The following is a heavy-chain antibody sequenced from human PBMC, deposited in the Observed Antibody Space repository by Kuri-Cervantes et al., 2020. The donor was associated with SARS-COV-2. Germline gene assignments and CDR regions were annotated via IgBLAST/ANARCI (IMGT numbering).Heavy chain of an antibody. J-gene: IGHJ4*02. CDR3: ARAYTSGVLLWSLLGY. CDR2: ISYDGSNK. V-gene: IGHV3-30-3*01. CDR1: GFTFSSYA. D-gene: IGHD3-10*01. Sequence: GESLKISCAASGFTFSSYAMHWVRQAPGKGLEWVAVISYDGSNKYYADSVKGRFTISRDNSKNTLYLQMNSLRTEDTAVYYCARAYTSGVLLWSLLGYWGQGNLVTCAS.